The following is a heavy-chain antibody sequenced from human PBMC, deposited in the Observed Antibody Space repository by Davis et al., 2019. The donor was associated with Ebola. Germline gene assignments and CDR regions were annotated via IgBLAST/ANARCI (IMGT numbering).Heavy chain of an antibody. V-gene: IGHV3-23*01. CDR3: TKGNMVREGWFDL. Sequence: GGSLRLSCAASGFTFTTYAMTCVRQAPGKGLAWVSLISDSGAFTYYAESVQGRFTISRDNSKNTLYLQINSLRAEDTAVYYCTKGNMVREGWFDLWGQGTLVTVSS. J-gene: IGHJ5*02. CDR2: ISDSGAFT. CDR1: GFTFTTYA. D-gene: IGHD3-10*01.